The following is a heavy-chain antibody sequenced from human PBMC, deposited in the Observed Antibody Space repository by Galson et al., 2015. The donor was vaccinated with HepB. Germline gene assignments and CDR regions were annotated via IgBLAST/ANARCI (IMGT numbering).Heavy chain of an antibody. V-gene: IGHV1-3*01. J-gene: IGHJ4*02. CDR3: ANPSFGVVNNPIGY. Sequence: SVKVSCKASGYTFSNSDIYWLRQAPGQGLEWMGWINVGNTDTNYAQKFQGRVTITRDTSTSTAYMELRSLRLEDTAVYYCANPSFGVVNNPIGYWGQGTMVTVSS. CDR2: INVGNTDT. D-gene: IGHD3-3*01. CDR1: GYTFSNSD.